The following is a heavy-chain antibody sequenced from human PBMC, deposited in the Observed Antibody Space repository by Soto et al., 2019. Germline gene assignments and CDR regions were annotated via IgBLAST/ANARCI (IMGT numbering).Heavy chain of an antibody. V-gene: IGHV5-51*01. J-gene: IGHJ3*02. Sequence: GESLKISCKVSGYSFTSYWIGWVRQMPGKGLEWMGIIYPGDSDTRYSPSFQGQVTISADKSISTAYLQWSSLKASDTAMYYCARLLGYCSGGSCLPTSDAFDIWGQGTMVTVSS. CDR1: GYSFTSYW. D-gene: IGHD2-15*01. CDR3: ARLLGYCSGGSCLPTSDAFDI. CDR2: IYPGDSDT.